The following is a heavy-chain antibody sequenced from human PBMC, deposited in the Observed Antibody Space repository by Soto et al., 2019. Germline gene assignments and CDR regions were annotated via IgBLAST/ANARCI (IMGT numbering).Heavy chain of an antibody. CDR3: ARGRVEYNWNYEVPATAMTYNWFDP. J-gene: IGHJ5*02. D-gene: IGHD1-7*01. CDR2: TYYRSKWYN. CDR1: GDSVSSNSAA. V-gene: IGHV6-1*01. Sequence: SQTLSLTCAISGDSVSSNSAAWNWIRQSPSRGLEWLGRTYYRSKWYNDYAVSVKSRITINPDTSKNQFSLQLNSVTPEDTAVYYCARGRVEYNWNYEVPATAMTYNWFDPWGQGTLVTVSS.